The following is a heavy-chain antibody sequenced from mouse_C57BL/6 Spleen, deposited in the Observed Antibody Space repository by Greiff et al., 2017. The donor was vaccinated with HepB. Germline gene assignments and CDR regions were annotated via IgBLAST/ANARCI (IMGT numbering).Heavy chain of an antibody. CDR1: GYAFSSYW. J-gene: IGHJ1*03. CDR2: IYPGDGDT. CDR3: AREADWDGYFDV. D-gene: IGHD4-1*01. Sequence: VQLQQSGAELVKPGASVKISCKASGYAFSSYWMNWVKQRPGKGLEWIGQIYPGDGDTNYNGKFKGKATLTADKSSSTAYMQISSLTSEDSAVYFCAREADWDGYFDVWGTGTTVTVSS. V-gene: IGHV1-80*01.